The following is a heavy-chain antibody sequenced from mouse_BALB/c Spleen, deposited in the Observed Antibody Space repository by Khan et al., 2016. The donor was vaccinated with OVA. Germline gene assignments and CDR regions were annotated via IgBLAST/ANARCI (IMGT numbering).Heavy chain of an antibody. V-gene: IGHV9-3-1*01. D-gene: IGHD1-1*02. Sequence: QIQLVQSGPELKKPGETVKISCKASGYTFTNYGMNWAKQAPGKGLKWMGWINTYTEEPTYADDFKGRFAFSLETSASTAYLQINNLKNEDTATYFCASGGYWYFDVWGAGTTVTVSS. J-gene: IGHJ1*01. CDR1: GYTFTNYG. CDR3: ASGGYWYFDV. CDR2: INTYTEEP.